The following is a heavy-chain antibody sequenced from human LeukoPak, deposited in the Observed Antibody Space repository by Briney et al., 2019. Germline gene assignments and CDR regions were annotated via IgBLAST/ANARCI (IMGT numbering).Heavy chain of an antibody. Sequence: GGPLRLSCAASGFTVSSNYMSWVRQAPGKGLEWVLVLYTLCKQYYPDSVEGRCTISRRTFKNTLYLQMNSLRAEDTAVYYCARVGLGAFLSGYAMDVWGQGTTVTVSS. V-gene: IGHV3-53*01. J-gene: IGHJ6*02. CDR3: ARVGLGAFLSGYAMDV. CDR1: GFTVSSNY. D-gene: IGHD3-3*01. CDR2: LYTLCKQ.